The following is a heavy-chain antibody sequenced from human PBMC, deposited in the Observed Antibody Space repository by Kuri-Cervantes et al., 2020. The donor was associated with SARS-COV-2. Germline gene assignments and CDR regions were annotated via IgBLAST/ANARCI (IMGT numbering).Heavy chain of an antibody. CDR1: GGSFSGYY. J-gene: IGHJ4*02. V-gene: IGHV4-34*01. Sequence: SQTLSLTCAVYGGSFSGYYWSWIRQPPGKGLEWIGEINHSGSTNYNPSLKSRVTVSVDTSKNQFSLKLSSVTAADTAVYYCARGVGATAFDYWGQGTLVTVSS. CDR2: INHSGST. D-gene: IGHD1-26*01. CDR3: ARGVGATAFDY.